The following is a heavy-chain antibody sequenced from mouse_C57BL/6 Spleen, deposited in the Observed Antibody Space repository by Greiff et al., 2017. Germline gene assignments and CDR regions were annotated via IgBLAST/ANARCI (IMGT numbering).Heavy chain of an antibody. D-gene: IGHD2-3*01. CDR1: GYTFTSYG. J-gene: IGHJ2*01. CDR2: IYPRSGNT. CDR3: ARGLYDGYFDY. V-gene: IGHV1-81*01. Sequence: QVQLKQSGAELARPGASVKLSCKASGYTFTSYGISWVKQRTGQGLEWIGEIYPRSGNTYYNEKFKGKATLTADKSSSTAYMELRSLPSEDSAVYFCARGLYDGYFDYWGQGTTLTVSS.